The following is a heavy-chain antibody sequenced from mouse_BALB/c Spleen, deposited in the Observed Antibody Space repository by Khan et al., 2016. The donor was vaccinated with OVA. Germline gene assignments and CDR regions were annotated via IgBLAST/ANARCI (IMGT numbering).Heavy chain of an antibody. CDR3: ARKAYRYDEYYFDY. CDR2: ISSGGST. V-gene: IGHV5-6-5*01. Sequence: EVELVESGGSSVKPGGSLKLSCAVSGFTFSSYVMSWVRQTPEKRLEWVASISSGGSTYYPDSVKGRFTISRDNARNIVNLQMSSRRSEDMAIYYCARKAYRYDEYYFDYWGQGTTLTVSS. CDR1: GFTFSSYV. D-gene: IGHD2-14*01. J-gene: IGHJ2*01.